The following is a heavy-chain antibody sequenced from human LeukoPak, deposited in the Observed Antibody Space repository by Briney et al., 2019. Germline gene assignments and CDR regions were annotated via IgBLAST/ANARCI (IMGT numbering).Heavy chain of an antibody. CDR2: IYPGDSDT. Sequence: GESLQISCKGSGYRFTSYWIGWVRPMPGKGLEWMGIIYPGDSDTRYSPSFQGQVTISADKSISTAYLQWSSLKASDTAMYYCARQRQITGTLKFDPWGQGTLVTVSS. CDR1: GYRFTSYW. J-gene: IGHJ5*02. V-gene: IGHV5-51*01. D-gene: IGHD1-7*01. CDR3: ARQRQITGTLKFDP.